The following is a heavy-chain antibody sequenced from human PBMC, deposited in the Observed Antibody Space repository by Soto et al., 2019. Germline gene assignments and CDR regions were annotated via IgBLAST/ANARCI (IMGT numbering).Heavy chain of an antibody. CDR3: SRVVITADY. CDR2: ISGSGGST. V-gene: IGHV3-23*01. J-gene: IGHJ4*02. Sequence: GGSLRLSCAASGFTFSSYAMGWVRQAPGKGLEWVSAISGSGGSTYYADSVKGRFTISRDNSKNTLYLQVNSLRAEDTAVYYCSRVVITADYWGQGTLVTVSS. D-gene: IGHD3-22*01. CDR1: GFTFSSYA.